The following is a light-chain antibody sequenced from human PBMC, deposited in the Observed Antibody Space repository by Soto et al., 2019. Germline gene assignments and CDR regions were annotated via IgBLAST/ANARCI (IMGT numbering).Light chain of an antibody. CDR3: QQYGSSGT. CDR1: QSVSNNY. CDR2: GAS. V-gene: IGKV3-20*01. Sequence: EILLTQSPGTLCLSPGERATLSCRAIQSVSNNYLAWYQQKPGQAPRLLIYGASNRATGIPDRFSGSGSGTDFTLTISRLEPEDFAVYYCQQYGSSGTFGQGTKVDI. J-gene: IGKJ1*01.